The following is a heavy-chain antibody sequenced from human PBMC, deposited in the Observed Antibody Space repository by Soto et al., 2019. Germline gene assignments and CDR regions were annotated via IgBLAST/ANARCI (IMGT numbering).Heavy chain of an antibody. D-gene: IGHD6-13*01. CDR2: ISAYNDYT. CDR3: ARGRGVVVPAGTPDAFDV. V-gene: IGHV1-18*01. Sequence: QAQLVQSGGEVKRPGASVKVSCKASGYTFNKYGFNWVRQAPGQGLEWMGRISAYNDYTNFAQKFQGRVTLTTDASTNTAYMELKILRSDDTAISYCARGRGVVVPAGTPDAFDVWGQGTMVTVSS. J-gene: IGHJ3*01. CDR1: GYTFNKYG.